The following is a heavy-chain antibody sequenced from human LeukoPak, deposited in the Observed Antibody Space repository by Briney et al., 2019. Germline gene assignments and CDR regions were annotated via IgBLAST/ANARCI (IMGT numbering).Heavy chain of an antibody. CDR3: TRALSTAVGSYYFTS. CDR1: GFPLSHHG. Sequence: GRSLRLSCIASGFPLSHHGMHWVRQPPGKGLEWVSFVRYDGGYIYYADSVKGRFTVSRDNSNNALYLQMNTLTVEDTAVYYCTRALSTAVGSYYFTSWGQGTLVTVSS. J-gene: IGHJ4*02. CDR2: VRYDGGYI. D-gene: IGHD5-12*01. V-gene: IGHV3-30*02.